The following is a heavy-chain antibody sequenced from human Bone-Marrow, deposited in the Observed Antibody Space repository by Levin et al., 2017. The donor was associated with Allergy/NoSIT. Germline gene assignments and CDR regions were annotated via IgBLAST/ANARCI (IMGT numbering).Heavy chain of an antibody. CDR2: IYYSGST. CDR3: ARGPGYSFGHRLAYFDF. V-gene: IGHV4-30-4*01. J-gene: IGHJ4*02. D-gene: IGHD5-18*01. CDR1: GGSISSGDHY. Sequence: SETLSLTCTVSGGSISSGDHYWSWIRQPPGKGLEWIGYIYYSGSTHYNPSLQSRVTISVDTSKNQFSLKLTSVSAADTAVYYCARGPGYSFGHRLAYFDFWGQGSLVTVSS.